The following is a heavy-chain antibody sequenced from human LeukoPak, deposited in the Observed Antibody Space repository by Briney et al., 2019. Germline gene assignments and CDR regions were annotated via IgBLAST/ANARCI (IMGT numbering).Heavy chain of an antibody. D-gene: IGHD3-16*02. CDR1: GFTFSSYW. Sequence: GGSLRLSCAASGFTFSSYWMHWVRQAPGKGLVWVSRINSDGSSTSYADSVKGRFTISRDNAKNTLYLQMNGLRAEDTAVYYCARDAADYDYVWGSYRSSPPDYWGQGTLVTVSS. CDR3: ARDAADYDYVWGSYRSSPPDY. CDR2: INSDGSST. V-gene: IGHV3-74*01. J-gene: IGHJ4*02.